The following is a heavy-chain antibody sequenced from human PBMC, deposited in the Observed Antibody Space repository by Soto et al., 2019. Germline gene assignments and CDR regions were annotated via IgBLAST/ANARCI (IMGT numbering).Heavy chain of an antibody. J-gene: IGHJ4*02. Sequence: QVQLVQSGAEVKKPGSSVKVSCKASGGTFSSYAISWVRQAPGQGLEWMGGIIPIFGTANYAQKFQGRVTITEDESTSTAYMELSSLRSEDTAVYYCARDGRGYYDSSGYYFAHFDYWGQGTLVTVSS. CDR2: IIPIFGTA. D-gene: IGHD3-22*01. CDR1: GGTFSSYA. CDR3: ARDGRGYYDSSGYYFAHFDY. V-gene: IGHV1-69*01.